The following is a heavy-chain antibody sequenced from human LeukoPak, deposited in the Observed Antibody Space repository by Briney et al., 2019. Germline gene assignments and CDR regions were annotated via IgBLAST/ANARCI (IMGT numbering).Heavy chain of an antibody. CDR1: GFTVSSNY. CDR3: ARGVLGYSYGFDY. J-gene: IGHJ4*02. D-gene: IGHD5-18*01. CDR2: IFSGGTT. V-gene: IGHV3-53*04. Sequence: PGGSLRLSCAASGFTVSSNYMSWVRQAPGKGLEWVSVIFSGGTTYYADSVKDRFTISRHNSENTLYLQMNSLRGEDTAVYYCARGVLGYSYGFDYWGQGTLVTVSS.